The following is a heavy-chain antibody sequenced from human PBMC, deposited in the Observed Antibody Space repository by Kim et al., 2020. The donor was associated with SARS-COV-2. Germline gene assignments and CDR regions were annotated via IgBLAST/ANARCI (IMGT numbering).Heavy chain of an antibody. J-gene: IGHJ5*02. D-gene: IGHD2-15*01. CDR2: IIPIFGTA. Sequence: SVKVSCKASGGTFSSYAISWVRQAPGQGLEWMGGIIPIFGTANYAQKFQGRVTITADESTSTAYMELSSLRSEDTAVYYCARDLNKLVVVAATPWFDPWGQGTLVTVSS. CDR1: GGTFSSYA. V-gene: IGHV1-69*13. CDR3: ARDLNKLVVVAATPWFDP.